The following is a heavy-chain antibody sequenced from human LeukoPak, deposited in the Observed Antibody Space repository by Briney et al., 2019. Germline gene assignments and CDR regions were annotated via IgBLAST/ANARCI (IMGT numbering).Heavy chain of an antibody. CDR3: ARDPRILGLAYNWFDP. J-gene: IGHJ5*02. CDR1: GFTFSSYW. Sequence: GGSLRLSCAASGFTFSSYWMHWVRQAPGKGLVWASRINSDGSSTSYADSVKGRFTISRDNAKNTLYLQMNSLRAEDTAVYYCARDPRILGLAYNWFDPWGQGTLVTVSS. CDR2: INSDGSST. V-gene: IGHV3-74*01. D-gene: IGHD2-15*01.